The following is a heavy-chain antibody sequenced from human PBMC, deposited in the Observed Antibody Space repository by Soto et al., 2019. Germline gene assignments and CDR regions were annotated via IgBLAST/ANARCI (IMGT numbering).Heavy chain of an antibody. D-gene: IGHD3-10*01. CDR3: ARGNQYYYGSGSYYNNWFDP. V-gene: IGHV4-34*01. CDR1: GGSSSGYY. Sequence: SETLSLTCAVYGGSSSGYYWSWIRQPPGKGLEWIGEINHSGSTNYNPSLKSRVTISVDTSKNQFSLKLSSVTAADTAVYYCARGNQYYYGSGSYYNNWFDPWGQGTLVTVSS. J-gene: IGHJ5*02. CDR2: INHSGST.